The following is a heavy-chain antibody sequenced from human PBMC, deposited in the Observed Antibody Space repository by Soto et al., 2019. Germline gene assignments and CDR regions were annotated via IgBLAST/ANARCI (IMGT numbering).Heavy chain of an antibody. D-gene: IGHD3-3*01. CDR2: IIPIPDIT. Sequence: QVQLVQSGAEVRKPGSSVKVSCKAPGGTFSTYIISWVRQAPGQGLEWMGRIIPIPDITNYAQKFQGRVTGTADRSTSPAYMELTSLNSEDTAVYYCARDRITTRGDAFDLWGQGTRVTVSS. CDR3: ARDRITTRGDAFDL. CDR1: GGTFSTYI. V-gene: IGHV1-69*08. J-gene: IGHJ3*01.